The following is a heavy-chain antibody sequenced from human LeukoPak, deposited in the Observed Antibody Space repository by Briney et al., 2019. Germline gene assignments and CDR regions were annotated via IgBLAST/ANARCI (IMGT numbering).Heavy chain of an antibody. CDR1: GFTFSNYY. Sequence: GGSLRLSCAASGFTFSNYYMTWIRQAPGKGLEWVSYISGVASDIYYGDSVKGRFTISRDNAKNSVYLQMNSLRAEDTAVYYCARGGALGMDVWGQGTTVTVSS. CDR3: ARGGALGMDV. J-gene: IGHJ6*02. CDR2: ISGVASDI. D-gene: IGHD1-26*01. V-gene: IGHV3-11*01.